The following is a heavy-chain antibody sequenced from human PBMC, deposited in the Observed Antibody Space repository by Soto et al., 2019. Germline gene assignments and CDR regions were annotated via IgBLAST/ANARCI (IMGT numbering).Heavy chain of an antibody. CDR2: IHAGGDA. Sequence: PSATLSLTCSVSAVPTSSYYWSWMRQPAGKEMEFIGRIHAGGDAVHNPTLKSRVIMSTDTSKNQFSLWLRSVTASDPAIYYFARDRDDYSSSYNWFNRWRQGTQVTVS. CDR1: AVPTSSYY. V-gene: IGHV4-4*07. J-gene: IGHJ5*02. D-gene: IGHD4-4*01. CDR3: ARDRDDYSSSYNWFNR.